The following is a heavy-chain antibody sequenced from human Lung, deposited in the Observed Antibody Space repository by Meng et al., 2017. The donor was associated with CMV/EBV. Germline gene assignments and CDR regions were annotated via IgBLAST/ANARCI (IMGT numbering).Heavy chain of an antibody. Sequence: SXTLSLXCTVSGGSISSSKYYWGWIRQPPGKGLEWIGSIYYSGSMFYNPSLKSRVTISVDTAKNQFSLKLSSVTAADTAVYYCARDRLYYLWSGYVNYYGIEVWXPGTXVTVSS. CDR1: GGSISSSKYY. J-gene: IGHJ6*02. V-gene: IGHV4-39*07. CDR3: ARDRLYYLWSGYVNYYGIEV. CDR2: IYYSGSM. D-gene: IGHD3-3*01.